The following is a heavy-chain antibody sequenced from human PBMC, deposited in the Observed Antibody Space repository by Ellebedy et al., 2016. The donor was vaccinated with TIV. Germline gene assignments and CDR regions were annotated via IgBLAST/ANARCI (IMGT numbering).Heavy chain of an antibody. V-gene: IGHV1-69*04. J-gene: IGHJ6*02. CDR3: TRERRAHYYYYGKDV. Sequence: AASVKVSCKASVGTFSSYAISWVRQAPGQGLEWMGRIIPILGIANYAQKFQGRVTITADKSTSKAYMELSSLRSEETAVYYCTRERRAHYYYYGKDVWGQGTTVTVSS. CDR2: IIPILGIA. CDR1: VGTFSSYA. D-gene: IGHD1-1*01.